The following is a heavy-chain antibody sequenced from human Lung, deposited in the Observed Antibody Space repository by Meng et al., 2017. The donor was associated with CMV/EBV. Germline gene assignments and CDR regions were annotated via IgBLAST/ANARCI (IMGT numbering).Heavy chain of an antibody. CDR3: ARGELLWDY. CDR1: GYSISSGEYF. J-gene: IGHJ4*02. D-gene: IGHD2-2*01. V-gene: IGHV4-30-4*01. CDR2: MDYRGST. Sequence: QVQLQEPGPGLLKHSQTLSLTCTGSGYSISSGEYFWSWIRQPTGKGLEWIGYMDYRGSTFYNPSLKSRVTISVDTSKNQFSLKLSSVTAADTAVYFCARGELLWDYWGQGTLVTVSS.